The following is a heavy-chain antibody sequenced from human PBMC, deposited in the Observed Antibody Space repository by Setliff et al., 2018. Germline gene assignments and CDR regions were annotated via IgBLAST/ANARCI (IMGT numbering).Heavy chain of an antibody. J-gene: IGHJ6*03. CDR2: INNGGVSA. D-gene: IGHD3-22*01. CDR1: GFTFSAST. Sequence: GGSLRLSCAASGFTFSASTMNWVRQAPGKGLEWVASINNGGVSADYTDSVKGRFTISRDNSQNTVYLQMTNLRAEDTAVYYCARLALTGYDSSGYYYALDYYYYMDVWGKGTTVTVSS. CDR3: ARLALTGYDSSGYYYALDYYYYMDV. V-gene: IGHV3-23*01.